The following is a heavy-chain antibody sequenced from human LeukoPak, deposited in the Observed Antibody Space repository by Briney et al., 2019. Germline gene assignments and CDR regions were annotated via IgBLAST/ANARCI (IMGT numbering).Heavy chain of an antibody. CDR3: ASRHCSGGGCYFAGADPFDY. CDR2: ISSSSSYI. Sequence: GGSLRLSCAASGFTFSSYSMNWVRQAPGKGLEWVSSISSSSSYIYYADSVKGRFTISRDNAKNSLYLQMNSLRAEDTAVYFCASRHCSGGGCYFAGADPFDYWGQGTLVTVSS. D-gene: IGHD2-15*01. CDR1: GFTFSSYS. J-gene: IGHJ4*02. V-gene: IGHV3-21*04.